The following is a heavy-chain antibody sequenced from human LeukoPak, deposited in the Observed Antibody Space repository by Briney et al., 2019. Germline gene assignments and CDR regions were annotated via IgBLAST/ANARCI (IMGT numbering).Heavy chain of an antibody. CDR3: ARLMRMRKYDILTGYYIPLGAFDI. CDR1: GGSISSSNW. V-gene: IGHV4-4*02. Sequence: SETLSLTCAVSGGSISSSNWWSWVRQPPGKGLEWIGEIYHSGSTNYNPSLKSRVTISVDKSKNQFSLKLSSVTAADTAVYYCARLMRMRKYDILTGYYIPLGAFDIWGQGTMVTVSS. J-gene: IGHJ3*02. D-gene: IGHD3-9*01. CDR2: IYHSGST.